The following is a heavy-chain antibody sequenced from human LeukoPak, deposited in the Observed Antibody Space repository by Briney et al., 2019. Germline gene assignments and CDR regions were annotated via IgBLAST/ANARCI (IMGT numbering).Heavy chain of an antibody. CDR3: ARTTFSAFDY. V-gene: IGHV4-31*03. D-gene: IGHD1-1*01. J-gene: IGHJ4*02. CDR1: GASISSSGYY. Sequence: SQTLSLTCTVSGASISSSGYYWNWIRQFPGKGLEWIGSIYYSGSTYYNPSLKGRITLSDEKSANRFSLKLTSVTAADTAVYYCARTTFSAFDYWGQGTLVTVSS. CDR2: IYYSGST.